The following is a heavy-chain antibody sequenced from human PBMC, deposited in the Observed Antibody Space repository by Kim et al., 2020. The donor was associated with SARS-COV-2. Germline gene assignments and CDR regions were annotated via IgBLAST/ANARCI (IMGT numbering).Heavy chain of an antibody. CDR2: IFYGGDT. D-gene: IGHD6-13*01. CDR1: SDSFSAYY. J-gene: IGHJ4*02. V-gene: IGHV4-59*01. CDR3: ARSEGRASWYQFDY. Sequence: SETLSLTCTVSSDSFSAYYWSWIRHLPGKGLEWIGYIFYGGDTNYNPSLRSRVTISWDTSTNQFSLDLTSVTDADTAVYYCARSEGRASWYQFDYWGQ.